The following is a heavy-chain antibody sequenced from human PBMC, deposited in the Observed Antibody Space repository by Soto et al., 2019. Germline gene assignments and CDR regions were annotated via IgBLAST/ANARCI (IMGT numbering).Heavy chain of an antibody. CDR2: INWNSGSI. CDR3: VKDESINWYSGHFRH. J-gene: IGHJ1*01. CDR1: GFTFDDYA. Sequence: EVQLVESGGGLVQPGRSLRLSCAASGFTFDDYAMHWVRQVPGKGLEWVSGINWNSGSIGYGDSVKGRFAISRDNATNSLHLQMNSRSAEDTAFYYCVKDESINWYSGHFRHWGQGTLVTVSS. D-gene: IGHD6-13*01. V-gene: IGHV3-9*01.